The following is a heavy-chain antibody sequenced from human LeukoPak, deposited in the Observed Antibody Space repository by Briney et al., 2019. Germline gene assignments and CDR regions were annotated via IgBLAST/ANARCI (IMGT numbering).Heavy chain of an antibody. CDR2: IYYSGST. D-gene: IGHD3-10*01. Sequence: SEALSLTCTVSGGSISSYYWSWIRQAPGKGLEWIGYIYYSGSTTYNPSLKSRVTISVDTSKNQFSLNLSSVTAADTAVYYCARAPPRGSYYRGYFDYWGQGTLVTVSS. CDR1: GGSISSYY. V-gene: IGHV4-59*01. J-gene: IGHJ4*02. CDR3: ARAPPRGSYYRGYFDY.